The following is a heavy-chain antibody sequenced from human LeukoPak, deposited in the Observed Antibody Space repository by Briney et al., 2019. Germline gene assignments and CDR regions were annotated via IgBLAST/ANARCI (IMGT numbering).Heavy chain of an antibody. J-gene: IGHJ4*02. CDR2: IYYSGST. Sequence: SETLSLTCTVSGGSISSYYWSWIRQPPGKGLEWIGYIYYSGSTNYNPSLKSRVTISVDTSKNQFSMKLSSVTAADTAVYYCARGHGDYAYYFDYWGQGTLVTVSS. CDR1: GGSISSYY. D-gene: IGHD4-17*01. CDR3: ARGHGDYAYYFDY. V-gene: IGHV4-59*01.